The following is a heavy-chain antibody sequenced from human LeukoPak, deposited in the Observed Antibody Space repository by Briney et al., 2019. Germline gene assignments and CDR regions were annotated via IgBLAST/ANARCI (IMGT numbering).Heavy chain of an antibody. CDR3: ARYGGSGWVIDN. CDR2: IYHSGSA. D-gene: IGHD6-19*01. J-gene: IGHJ4*02. Sequence: SETLSLTCTVSGGSISRYHWSWIRQPPGKGREWIGYIYHSGSANYNPSLKSRLIISEDTSKKQLSLKLTSVTAADTAVYYCARYGGSGWVIDNWGQGTLVSVSS. CDR1: GGSISRYH. V-gene: IGHV4-59*08.